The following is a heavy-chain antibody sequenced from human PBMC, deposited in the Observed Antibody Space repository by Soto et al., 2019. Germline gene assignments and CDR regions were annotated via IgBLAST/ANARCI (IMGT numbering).Heavy chain of an antibody. CDR3: VRALAAVQE. CDR1: GGSFSGYY. V-gene: IGHV4-34*01. D-gene: IGHD6-13*01. Sequence: SETLSLTCAVYGGSFSGYYCSWVRQPPGKGLEWIGEISHSGSTNYNRSLESRVTISVDTSKNQLFLKVSSLTAADTAVYYCVRALAAVQEWGQGTPVTVYS. J-gene: IGHJ4*02. CDR2: ISHSGST.